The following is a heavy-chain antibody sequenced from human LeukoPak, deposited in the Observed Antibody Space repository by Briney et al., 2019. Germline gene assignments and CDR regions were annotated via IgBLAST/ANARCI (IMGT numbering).Heavy chain of an antibody. D-gene: IGHD1-20*01. CDR2: IGGSGGTT. Sequence: GGSLRLSCAASGFTFSSYAMSWVRQAPGKGLEWVSSIGGSGGTTYYADSVKGRFTISRDNSKNTLYLQMNSLRGEDTAVYYCARQITGTTRWFDPWGQGTLVTVSS. CDR1: GFTFSSYA. J-gene: IGHJ5*02. V-gene: IGHV3-23*01. CDR3: ARQITGTTRWFDP.